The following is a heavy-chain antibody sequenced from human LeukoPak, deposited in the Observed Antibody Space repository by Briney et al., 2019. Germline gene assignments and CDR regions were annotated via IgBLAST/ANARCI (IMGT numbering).Heavy chain of an antibody. J-gene: IGHJ4*02. V-gene: IGHV3-20*03. Sequence: SSDNYYWGWIRQPPGKGLEWVSGINWNGGSTGYADSVKGRFTVSRDNSKNTLYLQMNSLRAEDTAMYYCGKTIAVADTTDFWGQGTLVTVSS. CDR1: SSDNYY. CDR3: GKTIAVADTTDF. CDR2: INWNGGST. D-gene: IGHD6-19*01.